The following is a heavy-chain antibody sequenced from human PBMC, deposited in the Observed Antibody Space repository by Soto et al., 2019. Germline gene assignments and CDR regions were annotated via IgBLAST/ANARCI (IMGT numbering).Heavy chain of an antibody. CDR2: IRHSGST. J-gene: IGHJ6*02. Sequence: QVQLQQWGAGLLKPSETLSLNCAVYGGSFYWSWIRQPPGKGLEWIGEIRHSGSTNYNPSLKSRVSISIDRDKSQGSLTVYSVTAADTAVYDCARGGGDDDDAVDVWGQGTTGTVSS. V-gene: IGHV4-34*01. CDR3: ARGGGDDDDAVDV. D-gene: IGHD4-17*01. CDR1: GGSFY.